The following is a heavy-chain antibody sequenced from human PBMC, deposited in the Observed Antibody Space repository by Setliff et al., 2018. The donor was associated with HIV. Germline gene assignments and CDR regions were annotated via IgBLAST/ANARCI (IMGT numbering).Heavy chain of an antibody. D-gene: IGHD3-10*01. CDR1: GYTFTSYY. V-gene: IGHV1-46*01. J-gene: IGHJ4*02. Sequence: EASVKVSCKTSGYTFTSYYVNWVRQAPGQGLEWMGIINCENGDTTYAQNLKDRVTVTRDTSTSTVYMDLSSLRPEDTAVYYCARESQTGTGSYLAWGQGTLGHRLL. CDR2: INCENGDT. CDR3: ARESQTGTGSYLA.